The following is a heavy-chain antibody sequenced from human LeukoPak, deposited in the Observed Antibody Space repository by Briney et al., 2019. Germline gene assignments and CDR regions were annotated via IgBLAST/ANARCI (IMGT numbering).Heavy chain of an antibody. CDR3: AKVVHVNWNLDAFDI. J-gene: IGHJ3*02. CDR1: GFTFSSYA. CDR2: ISDSGGST. V-gene: IGHV3-23*01. D-gene: IGHD1-1*01. Sequence: GGSLRLSCAASGFTFSSYAMSWVRQAPGKGLEWVSGISDSGGSTYYADSVEGRFTISRDISKNTLFLQMNSLRAEDTAIYYCAKVVHVNWNLDAFDIWGQGTMVTVSS.